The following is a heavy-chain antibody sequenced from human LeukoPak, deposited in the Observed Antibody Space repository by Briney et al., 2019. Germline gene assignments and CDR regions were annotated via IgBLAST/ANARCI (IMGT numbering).Heavy chain of an antibody. J-gene: IGHJ4*02. V-gene: IGHV3-23*01. CDR3: AKGLHRLSVAGTMSSDY. Sequence: GGSLRLSCAASGFTLSSYAMSWVRQAPGKGLEWVSAISVSGNTYHADSVKGRFTISRDSSKNTLYLQMNRLRAEDAAVYYCAKGLHRLSVAGTMSSDYWGQGTLVTVSS. D-gene: IGHD6-19*01. CDR1: GFTLSSYA. CDR2: ISVSGNT.